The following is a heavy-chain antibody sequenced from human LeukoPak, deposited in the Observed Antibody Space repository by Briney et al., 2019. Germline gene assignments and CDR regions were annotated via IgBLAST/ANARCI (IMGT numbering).Heavy chain of an antibody. Sequence: GGSLRLSCAASGFTFSNAWMSWVRQAPGKGLEWVGRIKSKTDGETTDYAAPVKGRLTISRDDSKNTLYLQMNSLKTEDTAVYYCTTLTYYFDYWGQGTLVTVSS. CDR1: GFTFSNAW. CDR3: TTLTYYFDY. J-gene: IGHJ4*02. CDR2: IKSKTDGETT. V-gene: IGHV3-15*01.